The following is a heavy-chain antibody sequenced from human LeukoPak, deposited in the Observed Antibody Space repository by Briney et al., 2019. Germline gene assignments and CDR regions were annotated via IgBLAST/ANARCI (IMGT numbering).Heavy chain of an antibody. V-gene: IGHV4-34*01. CDR2: INHSGGT. CDR1: GGSFSGYY. Sequence: SETLSLTCAVYGGSFSGYYWSWIRQPPGKGLEWIGEINHSGGTNYNPSLKSRVTISVDTSKNQFSLKLSSVTAADTAVYYCARHSGILLDYWGQGTLVTVSS. J-gene: IGHJ4*02. D-gene: IGHD1-26*01. CDR3: ARHSGILLDY.